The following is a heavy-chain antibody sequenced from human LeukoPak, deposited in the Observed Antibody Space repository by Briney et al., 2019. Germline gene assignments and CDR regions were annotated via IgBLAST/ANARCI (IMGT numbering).Heavy chain of an antibody. D-gene: IGHD4-17*01. J-gene: IGHJ3*02. CDR3: AREPLPTVTTAFDI. Sequence: PGGSLRLSCAASGFTFSNAWMSWVRQAPGKGLEWVGRINSKTNGGTTDYAAPVKGRFTISRDDSKNTLYLQMNSLKTEDTAVYYCAREPLPTVTTAFDIWGQGTMVTVSS. CDR1: GFTFSNAW. V-gene: IGHV3-15*01. CDR2: INSKTNGGTT.